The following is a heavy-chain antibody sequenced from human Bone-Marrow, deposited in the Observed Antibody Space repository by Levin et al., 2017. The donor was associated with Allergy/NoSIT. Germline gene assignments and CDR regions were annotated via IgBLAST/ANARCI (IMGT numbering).Heavy chain of an antibody. Sequence: GGSLRLSCKGSGYSFTSYWIGWVRQMPGKGLEWMGIIYPGDSDTRYSPSFQGQVTISADKSISTAYLQWSSLKASDTAMYYCARRYCSSTSCYRSGAFDIWGQGTMVTVSS. J-gene: IGHJ3*02. V-gene: IGHV5-51*01. D-gene: IGHD2-2*01. CDR1: GYSFTSYW. CDR2: IYPGDSDT. CDR3: ARRYCSSTSCYRSGAFDI.